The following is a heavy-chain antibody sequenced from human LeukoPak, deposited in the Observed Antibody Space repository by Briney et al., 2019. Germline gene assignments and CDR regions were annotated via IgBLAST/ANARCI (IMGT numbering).Heavy chain of an antibody. V-gene: IGHV1-2*02. CDR1: GYTFTGYY. CDR2: INPNSGGT. D-gene: IGHD6-13*01. Sequence: ASVKVSCKASGYTFTGYYMHWVRQAPRQGLEWMGWINPNSGGTNYAQKFHGRVTMTRDTSISTAYMELSRLRSDDTAVYYCARERSSSYNWFDPWGQGTLVTVSS. CDR3: ARERSSSYNWFDP. J-gene: IGHJ5*02.